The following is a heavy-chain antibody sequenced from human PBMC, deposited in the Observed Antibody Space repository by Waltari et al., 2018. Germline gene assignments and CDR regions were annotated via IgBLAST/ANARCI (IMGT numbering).Heavy chain of an antibody. J-gene: IGHJ5*02. CDR1: GYTLPGYH. CDR2: IIPNSGDT. D-gene: IGHD3-16*01. V-gene: IGHV1-2*06. Sequence: QVQLVQSGAEVKNPGASIKVSCKASGYTLPGYHIHWVRQAPGQGLEWMGRIIPNSGDTTYAQKFQGRVTMTRDTSINTAYMELSRLTSDDTAVYFCARGLNDLYAYFDPWGQGTLVTVSS. CDR3: ARGLNDLYAYFDP.